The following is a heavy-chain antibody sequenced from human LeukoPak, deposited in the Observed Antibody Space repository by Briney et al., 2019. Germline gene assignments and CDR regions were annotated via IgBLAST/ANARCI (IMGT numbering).Heavy chain of an antibody. CDR1: GFTFDKAW. CDR2: ISSSSSTI. D-gene: IGHD5-24*01. Sequence: GGSLRLSCAASGFTFDKAWMTWVRQAPGKGLEWVSYISSSSSTIYYADSVKGRFTISRDNSKNTLYLQMNSLRAEDTAVYYCAKDRRRDGYNFLYYYFDYWGQGTLVTVSS. CDR3: AKDRRRDGYNFLYYYFDY. V-gene: IGHV3-48*01. J-gene: IGHJ4*02.